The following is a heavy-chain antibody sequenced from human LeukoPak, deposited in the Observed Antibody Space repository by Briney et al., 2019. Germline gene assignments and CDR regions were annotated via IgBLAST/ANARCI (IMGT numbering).Heavy chain of an antibody. Sequence: PSETLSLTCTVSGGSISSSSYYWGWIRQPPGKGLEWIGSIYYSGSTYYNPSLKSRVTISVDTSKNQFSLKLSSVTAADTAVYYCARQGYQLDYWGQGTLVTVSS. CDR2: IYYSGST. J-gene: IGHJ4*02. V-gene: IGHV4-39*01. CDR1: GGSISSSSYY. D-gene: IGHD2-2*01. CDR3: ARQGYQLDY.